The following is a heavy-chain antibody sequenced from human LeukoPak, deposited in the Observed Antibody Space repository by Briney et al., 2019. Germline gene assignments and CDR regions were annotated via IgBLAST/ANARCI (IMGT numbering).Heavy chain of an antibody. J-gene: IGHJ4*02. Sequence: PGGSLRLSCAATGLSVSSNFMSWVRQAPGKGLEWVSVIYGGGSTYYADSVKGRFTISRDNAKNSLYLQMNSLRAEDTAVYYCARVELLWFGEEIHGDYWGQGTLVTVSS. CDR2: IYGGGST. CDR3: ARVELLWFGEEIHGDY. D-gene: IGHD3-10*01. CDR1: GLSVSSNF. V-gene: IGHV3-53*01.